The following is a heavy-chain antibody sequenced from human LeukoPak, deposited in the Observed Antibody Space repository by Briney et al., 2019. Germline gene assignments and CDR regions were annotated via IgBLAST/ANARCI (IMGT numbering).Heavy chain of an antibody. Sequence: GGSLRLSCAASGFTFSSYSMNWVRQAPGKGLEWVSYISSSSSTIYYADSVKGRFTISRDNAKNSLYLQMNSLRAEDTAVYYCARTPDYYGTLYFDYWGQGTLVTVSS. V-gene: IGHV3-48*01. CDR3: ARTPDYYGTLYFDY. CDR2: ISSSSSTI. D-gene: IGHD3-10*01. CDR1: GFTFSSYS. J-gene: IGHJ4*02.